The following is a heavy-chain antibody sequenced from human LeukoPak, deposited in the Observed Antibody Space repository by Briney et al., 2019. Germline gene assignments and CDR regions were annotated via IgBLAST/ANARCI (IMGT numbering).Heavy chain of an antibody. CDR3: ARHIDASAYSSLEF. CDR2: GSYTGST. V-gene: IGHV4-39*01. D-gene: IGHD3-22*01. CDR1: GDSISSSTYY. Sequence: SETLSLTCTVSGDSISSSTYYWGWIRQPPGKGLEWIGSGSYTGSTYYNPSLKGRVIISIDTSKNQFSLKLSSVTAADTAVYYCARHIDASAYSSLEFWGQGTLVTVSS. J-gene: IGHJ4*02.